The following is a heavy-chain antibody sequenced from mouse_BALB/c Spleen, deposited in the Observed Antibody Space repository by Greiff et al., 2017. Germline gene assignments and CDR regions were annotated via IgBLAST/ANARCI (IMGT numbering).Heavy chain of an antibody. CDR2: ISYDGSN. J-gene: IGHJ4*01. Sequence: EVQLQESGPGLVKPSPSLSLTCSVTAYSITSVYYWNWIRQFPGNKLEWMGYISYDGSNNYNPSLKNRISITRDTSKNQFFLKLNSVTTEDTATYYCARDTAMDYWGQGTSVTVSS. CDR1: AYSITSVYY. V-gene: IGHV3-6*02. CDR3: ARDTAMDY.